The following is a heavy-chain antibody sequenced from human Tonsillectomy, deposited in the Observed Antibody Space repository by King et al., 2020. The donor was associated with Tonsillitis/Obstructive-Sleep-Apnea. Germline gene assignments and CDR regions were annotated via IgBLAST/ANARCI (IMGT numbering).Heavy chain of an antibody. D-gene: IGHD3-3*01. CDR1: GFTFGDYA. CDR3: TRDRTSNDFWSGYDLDY. V-gene: IGHV3-49*04. CDR2: IRSKEYGGTT. Sequence: LVPSGGGLVQPGRSLRLSCKASGFTFGDYAMSWVRQAPGKGLEGGSCIRSKEYGGTTDYAASVKGRFTTSRDDSKSIAYLQMNSLKTEDTAVYYCTRDRTSNDFWSGYDLDYWGQGTLVTVSS. J-gene: IGHJ4*02.